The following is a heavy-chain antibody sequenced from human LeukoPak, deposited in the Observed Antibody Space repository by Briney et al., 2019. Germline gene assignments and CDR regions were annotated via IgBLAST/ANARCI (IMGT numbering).Heavy chain of an antibody. Sequence: PGGSLRLSCAASGFTFRDHAMTWIRQTPGRGLESVSSVGAGGDVTHYADFVKGRFTISRDNSKNTLYLQMNSLRAEDTAVYYCAKPRVGATYWFDPWGQGTLVTVSS. CDR2: VGAGGDVT. D-gene: IGHD1-26*01. CDR3: AKPRVGATYWFDP. J-gene: IGHJ5*02. CDR1: GFTFRDHA. V-gene: IGHV3-23*01.